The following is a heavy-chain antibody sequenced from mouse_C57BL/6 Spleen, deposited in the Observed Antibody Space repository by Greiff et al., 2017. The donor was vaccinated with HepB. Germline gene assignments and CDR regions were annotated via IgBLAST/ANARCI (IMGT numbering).Heavy chain of an antibody. CDR3: ARAFYYYGSSPAWFAY. CDR2: ISSGSSTI. V-gene: IGHV5-17*01. CDR1: GFTFSDYG. J-gene: IGHJ3*01. Sequence: EVKLVESGGGLVKPGGSLKLSCAASGFTFSDYGMHWVRQAPEKGLEWVAYISSGSSTIYYADTVKGRFTISRDNAKNTLFLQMTSLRSEDTAMYYCARAFYYYGSSPAWFAYWGQGTLVTVSA. D-gene: IGHD1-1*01.